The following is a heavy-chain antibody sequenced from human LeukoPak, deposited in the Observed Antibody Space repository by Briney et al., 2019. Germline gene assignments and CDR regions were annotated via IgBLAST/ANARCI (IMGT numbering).Heavy chain of an antibody. Sequence: SETLSLTCTVSGGSISSSSYYWGWIRQPPGKGLEWIGSIYYSGSTYYNPSLKSRVTISVDTSKNRFSLKLSSVTAADTAVYYCAKHYMGSSYNRGLDYWGQGTLVTVSS. CDR1: GGSISSSSYY. V-gene: IGHV4-39*01. CDR2: IYYSGST. D-gene: IGHD3-10*01. CDR3: AKHYMGSSYNRGLDY. J-gene: IGHJ4*02.